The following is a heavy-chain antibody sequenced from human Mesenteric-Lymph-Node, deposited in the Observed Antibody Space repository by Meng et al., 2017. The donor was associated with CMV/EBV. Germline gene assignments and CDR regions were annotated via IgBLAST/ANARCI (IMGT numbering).Heavy chain of an antibody. CDR1: AESFSTYY. CDR3: ARGYDRDT. J-gene: IGHJ5*02. D-gene: IGHD3-22*01. V-gene: IGHV4-34*01. Sequence: GSLRLSCAVDAESFSTYYWSWIRQPPGKGLEWIGERNYSGGTKYNPSLKSRVTISVDTSKNYFSLNLTSVTAADTAVYYCARGYDRDTWGQGTLVTVSS. CDR2: RNYSGGT.